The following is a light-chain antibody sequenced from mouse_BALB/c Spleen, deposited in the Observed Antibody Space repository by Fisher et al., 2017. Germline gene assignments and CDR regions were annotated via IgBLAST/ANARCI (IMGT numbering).Light chain of an antibody. CDR3: HQWSSYRT. CDR2: STS. Sequence: IVITQSTAIMSASPGEKVTMTCSASSSVSYMHWYQQKSGTSPKLLIYSTSNLASGVPSRFSGSGSGTFYSLTISSVEAEDAADYYCHQWSSYRTFGGGTKLEIK. V-gene: IGKV4-80*01. CDR1: SSVSY. J-gene: IGKJ1*01.